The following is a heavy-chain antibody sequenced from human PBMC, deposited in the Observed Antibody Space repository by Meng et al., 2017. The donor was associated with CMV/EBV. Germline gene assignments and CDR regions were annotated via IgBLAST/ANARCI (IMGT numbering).Heavy chain of an antibody. V-gene: IGHV4-61*02. J-gene: IGHJ4*02. CDR2: IYTSGST. Sequence: RQQASAPGRVKPSQTLPPPRPASRGSISSGSYCWSWIRQPARKGLEAIGRIYTSGSTNANPSLKSRVTISVDTSKNQFSLKLSSVTAADTAVYYCARPYSGYYYPGFDYWGQGTLVTVSS. CDR1: RGSISSGSYC. CDR3: ARPYSGYYYPGFDY. D-gene: IGHD3-22*01.